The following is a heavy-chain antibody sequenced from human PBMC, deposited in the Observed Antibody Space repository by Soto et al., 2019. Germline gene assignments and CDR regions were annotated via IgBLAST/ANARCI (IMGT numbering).Heavy chain of an antibody. V-gene: IGHV3-33*01. D-gene: IGHD5-18*01. Sequence: QVQLVESGGGVVQPGRSLRLSCAASGFTFSSYGMHWVRQAPGKGLEWVAVIWYDGSNKYYADSVKGRFTISRDHSKNPLYLQRNSLRAEDTAVYYRAREDGGYDCDYWGQGTLVTVSS. CDR3: AREDGGYDCDY. CDR1: GFTFSSYG. J-gene: IGHJ4*02. CDR2: IWYDGSNK.